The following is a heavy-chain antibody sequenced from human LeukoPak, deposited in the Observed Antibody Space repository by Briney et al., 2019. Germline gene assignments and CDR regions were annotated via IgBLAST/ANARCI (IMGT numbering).Heavy chain of an antibody. J-gene: IGHJ4*02. D-gene: IGHD1-1*01. CDR1: GFTFSSYP. CDR2: ISSDGSTK. CDR3: ARPQFRSNWYEVVDF. V-gene: IGHV3-30-3*01. Sequence: GGSLRLSCAASGFTFSSYPLHWVRQAPGKGLEWVALISSDGSTKYYAGSVKGRFTISRDNSKNTLYLQMNSLRPEDTAVYFCARPQFRSNWYEVVDFWGQGNLVSVS.